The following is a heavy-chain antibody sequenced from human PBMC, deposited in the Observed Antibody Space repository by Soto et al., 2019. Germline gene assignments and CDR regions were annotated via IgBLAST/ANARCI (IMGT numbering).Heavy chain of an antibody. Sequence: QVQLVQSGDEVKKPGASVKVSCKASGYIFVNYGIAWVRQAPRQGLEWMGWISPYTGNTHSASKVEGRLPMTTDTSTSTAYMDLGSLTSDDTAVYYCVMVDNYVTPTPQDVWGQGTTVTVSS. CDR2: ISPYTGNT. J-gene: IGHJ6*02. CDR1: GYIFVNYG. V-gene: IGHV1-18*01. CDR3: VMVDNYVTPTPQDV. D-gene: IGHD3-16*01.